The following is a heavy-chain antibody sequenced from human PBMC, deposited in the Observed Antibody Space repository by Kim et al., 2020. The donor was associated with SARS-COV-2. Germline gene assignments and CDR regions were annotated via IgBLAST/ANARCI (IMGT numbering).Heavy chain of an antibody. J-gene: IGHJ5*02. V-gene: IGHV4-59*13. CDR2: FYYSGST. CDR3: ARQTSRSTLYWFDP. D-gene: IGHD2-2*01. Sequence: SETLSLTCTVSGGSMSPYSWSWIRQPPGKVLEWIGHFYYSGSTTYNPSHKRRVTISLDTSKNQFSLRLTYVTAADTAIYFCARQTSRSTLYWFDPWGQGTLVTVSS. CDR1: GGSMSPYS.